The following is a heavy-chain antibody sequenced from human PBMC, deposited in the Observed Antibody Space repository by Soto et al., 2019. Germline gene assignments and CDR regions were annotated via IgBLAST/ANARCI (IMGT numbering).Heavy chain of an antibody. CDR2: LSDTGGAT. CDR3: AKRNSREWFFDY. J-gene: IGHJ4*02. V-gene: IGHV3-23*01. D-gene: IGHD3-3*01. CDR1: GFTFTTYA. Sequence: GGSLRLSCAASGFTFTTYAMSWVRQAPGKGLEWVSALSDTGGATYYAGSVKGRFTISRDNSKNTLYLQMNSLRAEDTAIYYCAKRNSREWFFDYWGQGTLVTVSS.